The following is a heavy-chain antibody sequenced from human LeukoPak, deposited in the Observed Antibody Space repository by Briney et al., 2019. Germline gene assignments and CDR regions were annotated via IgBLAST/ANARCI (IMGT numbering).Heavy chain of an antibody. Sequence: SETLSLTCTVSGGSISSYYWSWIRQPAGKGLEWIGRIYTSGSTNYNPSLKSRVTMSVDTSKNQFSLKLSSVTAADTAVYYCARGIRYYDILTGYYRFYYMDVWGKGTRSPSP. CDR1: GGSISSYY. CDR3: ARGIRYYDILTGYYRFYYMDV. D-gene: IGHD3-9*01. V-gene: IGHV4-4*07. J-gene: IGHJ6*03. CDR2: IYTSGST.